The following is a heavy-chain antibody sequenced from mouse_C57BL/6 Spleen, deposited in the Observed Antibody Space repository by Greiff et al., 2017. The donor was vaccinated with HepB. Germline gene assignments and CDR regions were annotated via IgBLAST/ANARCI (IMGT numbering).Heavy chain of an antibody. CDR3: ARRYYDFDY. J-gene: IGHJ2*01. CDR1: GYTFTSYG. Sequence: VQLQQSGAELARPGASVKLSCKASGYTFTSYGISWVKQRTGQGLEWIGEIYPSSGNTYYNEKFKGKATLTADKSSSTAYMGLRSLTSEDSAVYFCARRYYDFDYWGQGTTLTVSS. CDR2: IYPSSGNT. D-gene: IGHD2-4*01. V-gene: IGHV1-81*01.